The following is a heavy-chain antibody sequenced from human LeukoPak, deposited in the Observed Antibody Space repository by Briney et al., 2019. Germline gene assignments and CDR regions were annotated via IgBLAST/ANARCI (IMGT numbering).Heavy chain of an antibody. Sequence: ASVKVSCKASGYTFTSYGISWVRQAPGQGLEWMGWISAYNGNTNYAQKLQGRVTMTTDTSTSTAYMELRSLRSDDTAVYYCARARPPVVGATHRPSFDYWGQGTLVTVSS. CDR1: GYTFTSYG. D-gene: IGHD1-26*01. J-gene: IGHJ4*02. CDR3: ARARPPVVGATHRPSFDY. CDR2: ISAYNGNT. V-gene: IGHV1-18*01.